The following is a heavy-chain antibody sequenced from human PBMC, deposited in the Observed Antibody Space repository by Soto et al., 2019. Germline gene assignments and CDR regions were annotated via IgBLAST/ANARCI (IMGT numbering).Heavy chain of an antibody. J-gene: IGHJ3*02. V-gene: IGHV2-5*02. Sequence: QITLKESGPTLVKPTQTLTLTCTFSGFSLSTSGVGVGWIRQPPGKALEWLALIYWDDDKRYSPSLKSRLTLTKETSKNQVVLTMTNMDPVDTATYYCAQRRIAAAINAFDIWGQGTMVTVSS. CDR1: GFSLSTSGVG. CDR3: AQRRIAAAINAFDI. D-gene: IGHD6-13*01. CDR2: IYWDDDK.